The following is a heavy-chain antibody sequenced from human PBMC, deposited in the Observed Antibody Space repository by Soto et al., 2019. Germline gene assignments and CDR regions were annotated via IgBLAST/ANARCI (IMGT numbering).Heavy chain of an antibody. Sequence: GASVKVSCKAAGYTFNAYSMHWVRQAPGQGLEWMGRINPSADTTTYAQNFKGRFIMTRDTSTTTVYMELRGMSSEETAVYYCARYWALDYWGQGTLVTVSS. D-gene: IGHD2-8*02. CDR3: ARYWALDY. V-gene: IGHV1-46*02. J-gene: IGHJ4*02. CDR1: GYTFNAYS. CDR2: INPSADTT.